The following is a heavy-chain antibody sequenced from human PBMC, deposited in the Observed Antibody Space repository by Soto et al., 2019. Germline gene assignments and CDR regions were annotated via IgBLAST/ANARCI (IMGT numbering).Heavy chain of an antibody. CDR3: ARTTAGYYYYYGMDV. CDR1: GYTFTSYY. J-gene: IGHJ6*02. V-gene: IGHV1-46*01. CDR2: INPSGGST. D-gene: IGHD6-13*01. Sequence: ASVKVSCKASGYTFTSYYMHWVRQAPGQGLEWMGIINPSGGSTSYAQKFQGRVTMTRDTSMSTVYMELSSLRSEDTSVYYCARTTAGYYYYYGMDVWGQGTTVTVSS.